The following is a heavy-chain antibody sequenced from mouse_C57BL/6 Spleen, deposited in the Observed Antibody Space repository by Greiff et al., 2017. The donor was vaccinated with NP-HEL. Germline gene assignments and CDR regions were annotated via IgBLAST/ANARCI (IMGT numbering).Heavy chain of an antibody. CDR2: INYDGSST. J-gene: IGHJ4*01. D-gene: IGHD2-14*01. CDR3: ARERYSYAMDY. Sequence: EVKVVESEGGLVQPGSSMKLSCTASGFTFSDYYMAWVRQVPEKGLEWVANINYDGSSTYYLDSLKSRFIISRDNAKNILYLQMSSLKSEDTATDYCARERYSYAMDYWGQGTSVTVSS. V-gene: IGHV5-16*01. CDR1: GFTFSDYY.